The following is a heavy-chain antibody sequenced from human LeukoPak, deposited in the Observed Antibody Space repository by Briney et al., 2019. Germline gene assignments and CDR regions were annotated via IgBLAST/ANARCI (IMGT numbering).Heavy chain of an antibody. J-gene: IGHJ4*02. CDR1: GFSFSSYA. V-gene: IGHV3-23*01. Sequence: GGSLRLSCVTSGFSFSSYAMSWVRQAPGKGLEWVSGISAAGGNSFYADAVKGRFTISRDNSNNTLHLQMNNMRVEATAVYYCAKTQVVYYFDYWGQGNLVTVSS. D-gene: IGHD2-8*02. CDR2: ISAAGGNS. CDR3: AKTQVVYYFDY.